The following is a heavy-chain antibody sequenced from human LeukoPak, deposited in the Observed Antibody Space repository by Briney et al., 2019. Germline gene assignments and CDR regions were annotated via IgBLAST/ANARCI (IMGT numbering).Heavy chain of an antibody. Sequence: PSETLSLTCTVSGYSISSGYYWSWIRQPPGKGLEWIGYIYYSGSTNYNPSLKSRVTISVDTSKNQFSLKLSSVTAADTAVYYCARNRGDSNYYYYYMDVWGKGTTVTVSS. CDR3: ARNRGDSNYYYYYMDV. CDR2: IYYSGST. J-gene: IGHJ6*03. D-gene: IGHD4-17*01. V-gene: IGHV4-61*01. CDR1: GYSISSGYY.